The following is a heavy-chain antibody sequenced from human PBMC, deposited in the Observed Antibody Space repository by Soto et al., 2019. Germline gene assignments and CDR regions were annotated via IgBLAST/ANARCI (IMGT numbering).Heavy chain of an antibody. D-gene: IGHD3-22*01. CDR1: GFTFSRYW. V-gene: IGHV3-74*01. J-gene: IGHJ4*02. CDR3: ARDYATMIVVNNFDY. Sequence: EVQLVESGGGLVQPGGSLRLSCAASGFTFSRYWMHWVRQAPGKGLVWVSRINSDGSSTSYADSVKGRFTISRDNAKNTLYLQMNSLRAEDTAVYYCARDYATMIVVNNFDYWGQGPLVTVSS. CDR2: INSDGSST.